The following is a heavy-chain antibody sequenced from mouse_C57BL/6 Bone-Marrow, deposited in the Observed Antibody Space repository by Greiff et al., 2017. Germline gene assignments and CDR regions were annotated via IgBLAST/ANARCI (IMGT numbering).Heavy chain of an antibody. V-gene: IGHV1-64*01. D-gene: IGHD2-2*01. Sequence: VKLQQPGAELVKPGASVTLSCKASGYTFTNYWMHWVKQRPGQGLEWIGMMHPNGGSPDYNEKFKSAAILSVDNTCRTSYSELSRLTSEDSAVYYGASSYAYDEYSMDYWGQGTTVTVSS. CDR1: GYTFTNYW. CDR3: ASSYAYDEYSMDY. J-gene: IGHJ4*01. CDR2: MHPNGGSP.